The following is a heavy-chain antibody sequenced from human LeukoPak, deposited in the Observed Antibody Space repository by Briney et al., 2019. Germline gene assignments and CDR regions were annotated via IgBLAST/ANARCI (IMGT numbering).Heavy chain of an antibody. CDR2: IKQDGSEK. CDR1: GITFSNYG. V-gene: IGHV3-7*01. Sequence: PGGSLRLSCAGSGITFSNYGMTWVRQAPGKGLEWVATIKQDGSEKYYVDSEKGRFTISRDNTKNSLYLQMNSLRAEDTAVYYCARGLWYGVVWGQGTLVTVSS. J-gene: IGHJ4*02. CDR3: ARGLWYGVV. D-gene: IGHD3-10*01.